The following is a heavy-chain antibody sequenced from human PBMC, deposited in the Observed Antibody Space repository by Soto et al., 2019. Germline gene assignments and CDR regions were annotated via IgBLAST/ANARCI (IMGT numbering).Heavy chain of an antibody. V-gene: IGHV1-8*02. CDR3: TRNLYNTGDFDH. J-gene: IGHJ4*02. CDR1: GYTFTDYD. D-gene: IGHD1-20*01. CDR2: MTPKSGHT. Sequence: QVQLMQSGAEVRKPGASVKVSGKASGYTFTDYDINWVRQATGQGLEWLGWMTPKSGHTGYAQKFQGRVTLTRDTSRGTAYMELSSLTSEDTAVYYCTRNLYNTGDFDHWGQGTLVTVSS.